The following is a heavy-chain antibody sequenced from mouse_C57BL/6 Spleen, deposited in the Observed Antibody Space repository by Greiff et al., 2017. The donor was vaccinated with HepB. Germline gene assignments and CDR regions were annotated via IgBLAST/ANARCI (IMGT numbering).Heavy chain of an antibody. J-gene: IGHJ2*01. CDR3: ARRLVGYFDY. CDR1: GYTFTNYW. Sequence: VQLQQSGAELVRPGTSVKMSCKASGYTFTNYWIGWAKQRPGHGLEWIGDIYPGGGYTNYNEKFKGKATLTADKSASTAYMQFSSLTSEDSAIYYCARRLVGYFDYWGQGTTLTVSS. CDR2: IYPGGGYT. V-gene: IGHV1-63*01.